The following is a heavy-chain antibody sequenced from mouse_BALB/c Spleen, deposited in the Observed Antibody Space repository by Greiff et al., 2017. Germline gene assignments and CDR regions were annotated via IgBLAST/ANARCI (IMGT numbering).Heavy chain of an antibody. Sequence: EVKLQESGPGLVKPSQSLSLTCTVTGYSITSDYAWNWIRQFPGNKLEWMGYISYSGSTSYNPSLKSRISITRDTSKNQFFLQLNSVTTKDTATYYCARGAYYGNLYYAMDYWGQGTSVTVSS. V-gene: IGHV3-2*02. CDR1: GYSITSDYA. D-gene: IGHD2-10*01. CDR3: ARGAYYGNLYYAMDY. CDR2: ISYSGST. J-gene: IGHJ4*01.